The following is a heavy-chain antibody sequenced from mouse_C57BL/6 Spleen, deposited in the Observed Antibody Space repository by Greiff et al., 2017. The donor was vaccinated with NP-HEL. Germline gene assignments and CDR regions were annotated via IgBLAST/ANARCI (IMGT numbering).Heavy chain of an antibody. V-gene: IGHV5-4*01. Sequence: EVKLVESGGGLVKPGGSLKLSCAASGFTFSSYAMSWVRQTPEKRLEWVATISDGGSYTYYPDNVKGRFTIARDNAKNNLYLQMSHLKSEDTAMYYCARDLYDPAWFADWGQGTLVTVSA. D-gene: IGHD2-3*01. CDR3: ARDLYDPAWFAD. CDR2: ISDGGSYT. CDR1: GFTFSSYA. J-gene: IGHJ3*01.